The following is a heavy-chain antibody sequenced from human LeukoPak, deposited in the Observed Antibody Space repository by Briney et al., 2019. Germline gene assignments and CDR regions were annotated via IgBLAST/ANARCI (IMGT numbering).Heavy chain of an antibody. Sequence: GRSLRLSCEASGFRLIKYAMHWVRQAPGRGREWVAVISFDGKKEFYADSVKGRFTISRDNSKNALFLQMNSLQTDDTAIYYCARVSMATINYHYFHMDAWGKGTTVTVSS. CDR2: ISFDGKKE. CDR3: ARVSMATINYHYFHMDA. D-gene: IGHD5-24*01. CDR1: GFRLIKYA. J-gene: IGHJ6*03. V-gene: IGHV3-30*04.